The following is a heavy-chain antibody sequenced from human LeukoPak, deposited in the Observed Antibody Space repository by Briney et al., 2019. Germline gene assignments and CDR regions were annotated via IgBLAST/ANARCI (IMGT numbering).Heavy chain of an antibody. J-gene: IGHJ4*02. CDR2: ISWNSGSI. CDR1: GFTFDDYA. Sequence: GRSLRLSCAASGFTFDDYAMHWVRQAPGKGLEWVSGISWNSGSIGYADSVKGRFTISRDNAKNSLYLQMNSLRAEDMALYYCAKGSYFDYWGQGTLVTVSS. CDR3: AKGSYFDY. V-gene: IGHV3-9*03.